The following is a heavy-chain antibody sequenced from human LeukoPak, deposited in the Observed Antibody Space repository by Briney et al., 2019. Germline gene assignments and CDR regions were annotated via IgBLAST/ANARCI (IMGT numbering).Heavy chain of an antibody. D-gene: IGHD4-17*01. J-gene: IGHJ4*02. CDR3: ARVGEWYGDYFLDGADY. V-gene: IGHV1-18*01. CDR2: ISAYNGNT. Sequence: GASVKVSCKASGYTFTSYGISWVRQAPGQGLEWMGWISAYNGNTNYAQKLQGRVTMTTDTSTSTAYMELRSLRSDDTAVYYCARVGEWYGDYFLDGADYWGQGTLVTVSS. CDR1: GYTFTSYG.